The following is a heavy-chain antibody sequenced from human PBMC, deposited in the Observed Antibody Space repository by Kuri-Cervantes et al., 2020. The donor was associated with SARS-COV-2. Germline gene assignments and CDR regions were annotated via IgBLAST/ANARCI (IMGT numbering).Heavy chain of an antibody. CDR1: GFTFSSYE. V-gene: IGHV3-48*03. D-gene: IGHD1-26*01. J-gene: IGHJ5*02. CDR3: ARVPYLYSGCYYRGS. Sequence: GGSLRLSCAASGFTFSSYEMNWVRQAPGKGLVWVSYISSSGSVIYYADSVKGRFTISRDNAKNSLYLQMNNLRAEDTALYYCARVPYLYSGCYYRGSWGQGTLVTVSS. CDR2: ISSSGSVI.